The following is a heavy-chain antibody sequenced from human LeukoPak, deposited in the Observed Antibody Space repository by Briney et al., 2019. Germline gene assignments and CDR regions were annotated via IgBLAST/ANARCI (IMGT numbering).Heavy chain of an antibody. CDR1: GLTFRNYA. CDR2: ISGTGDDT. CDR3: AKHQDWTVTVPDY. Sequence: GGSLRLSCAASGLTFRNYAMSWVRQAPGKGLEWVSTISGTGDDTDYADSVRGRFPISRDNSKNTLYLQMNSLRAEDTAVYYCAKHQDWTVTVPDYWGQGTLVTVSS. D-gene: IGHD4-17*01. V-gene: IGHV3-23*01. J-gene: IGHJ4*02.